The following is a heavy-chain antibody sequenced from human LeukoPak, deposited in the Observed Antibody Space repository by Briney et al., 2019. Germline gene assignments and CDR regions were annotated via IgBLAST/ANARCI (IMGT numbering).Heavy chain of an antibody. CDR1: GGTFSSYA. V-gene: IGHV1-69*06. Sequence: SVKVSCKASGGTFSSYAINWVRQAPGQGLEWMGGIIPIFGTTNHAQKFQGRVRITADKSTSTAYMELSSLRSEDTAVYYCASASLTRNYYYYYMDVWGKGTTVTVSS. CDR3: ASASLTRNYYYYYMDV. D-gene: IGHD3-9*01. J-gene: IGHJ6*03. CDR2: IIPIFGTT.